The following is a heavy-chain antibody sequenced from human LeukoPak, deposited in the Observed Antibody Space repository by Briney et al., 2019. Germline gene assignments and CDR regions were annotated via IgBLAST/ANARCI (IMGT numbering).Heavy chain of an antibody. CDR1: GGSISSYY. V-gene: IGHV4-4*07. J-gene: IGHJ4*02. CDR2: IYTSGST. Sequence: SETLSLTCTVSGGSISSYYWSWIRQPAGKGREWSGRIYTSGSTNYNPSLKRGGTISVAPSKNQFSLKLSSVPAADTAVYYCAREVVRGVIIDWGQGTLVTVSS. CDR3: AREVVRGVIID. D-gene: IGHD3-10*01.